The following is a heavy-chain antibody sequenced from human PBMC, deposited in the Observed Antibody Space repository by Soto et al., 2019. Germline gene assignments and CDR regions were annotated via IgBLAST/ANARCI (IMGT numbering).Heavy chain of an antibody. Sequence: QPGGSLRLSCAASGFTFSSYSMNWVRQAPGKGLEWVSYISSSSSTIYYADSVKGRFTISRDNAKNTLDLQMHGLRAEDMAVYYCARSVRSGSFPYYYYAMDVWGQGTTVTVSS. CDR3: ARSVRSGSFPYYYYAMDV. V-gene: IGHV3-48*01. J-gene: IGHJ6*02. D-gene: IGHD3-10*01. CDR2: ISSSSSTI. CDR1: GFTFSSYS.